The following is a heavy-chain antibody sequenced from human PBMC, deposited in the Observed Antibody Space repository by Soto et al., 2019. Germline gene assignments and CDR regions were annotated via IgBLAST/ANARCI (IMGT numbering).Heavy chain of an antibody. CDR2: INHRGST. V-gene: IGHV4-34*01. CDR1: GGSFSGYY. J-gene: IGHJ1*01. CDR3: ARDRYCSGGSCYSRVYFQH. D-gene: IGHD2-15*01. Sequence: SETLSLTCAVYGGSFSGYYSSWIRQPPGKWLEWIWEINHRGSTNYNPSLKSRVTISVDTSKNQFSLKLSSVTAADTAVYYCARDRYCSGGSCYSRVYFQHWGQGTLVTVSS.